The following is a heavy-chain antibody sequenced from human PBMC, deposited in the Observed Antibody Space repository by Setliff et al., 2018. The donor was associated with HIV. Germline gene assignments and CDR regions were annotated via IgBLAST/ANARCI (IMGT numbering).Heavy chain of an antibody. CDR2: IIPMYNIP. J-gene: IGHJ3*02. Sequence: SGKVSCKTSGGTLTNYVITWVRQAPGQGLEWMGIIIPMYNIPTYAQKFQGRVTFTADESTSTAYMELSSLSSEDTAVYYCARDQTGIAAAAFGGGSAWSDEGFDIWGQGTMVTVSS. CDR1: GGTLTNYV. V-gene: IGHV1-69*13. D-gene: IGHD6-13*01. CDR3: ARDQTGIAAAAFGGGSAWSDEGFDI.